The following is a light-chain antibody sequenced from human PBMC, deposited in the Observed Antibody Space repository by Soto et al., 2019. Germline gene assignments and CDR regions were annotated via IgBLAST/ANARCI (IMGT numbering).Light chain of an antibody. Sequence: DIQMTQSPSPLSASIGDRVNITCRASQSIDNFLNWYQQRAGKAPKLLIYHASNLQSGVPSRFSGSGYGTDFALIINSLQPEDFTAYYCQQSYVTPRTFGPGTKVDIK. CDR1: QSIDNF. CDR3: QQSYVTPRT. V-gene: IGKV1-39*01. CDR2: HAS. J-gene: IGKJ1*01.